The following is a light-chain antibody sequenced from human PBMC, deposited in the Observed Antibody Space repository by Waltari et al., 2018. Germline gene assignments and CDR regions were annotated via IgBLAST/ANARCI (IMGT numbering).Light chain of an antibody. V-gene: IGKV2-28*01. J-gene: IGKJ4*01. Sequence: DIVMTQSPLSLPVTPGEPASISCRSSQSLLHSNGYNYLDWYLQKQGQSPQLLIYLGSNRASWVPDRFSGSGSGTDFTLKISRVEAEDVGVYYCMQALQTPPTFGGGTKVEIK. CDR2: LGS. CDR3: MQALQTPPT. CDR1: QSLLHSNGYNY.